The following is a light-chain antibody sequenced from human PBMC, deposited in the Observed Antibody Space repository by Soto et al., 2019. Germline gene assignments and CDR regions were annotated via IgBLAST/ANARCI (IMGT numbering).Light chain of an antibody. CDR1: QTVTDY. Sequence: DIPMTQSASSLSASVGCRVTITCRAGQTVTDYLNWYQHTPGKAPKLLIYSASTLQSGGPSRVSGSGAGTDFTLTITSLQPEDFGTYYCHQTYSTPQTFGQGTKVDIK. V-gene: IGKV1-39*01. CDR2: SAS. J-gene: IGKJ1*01. CDR3: HQTYSTPQT.